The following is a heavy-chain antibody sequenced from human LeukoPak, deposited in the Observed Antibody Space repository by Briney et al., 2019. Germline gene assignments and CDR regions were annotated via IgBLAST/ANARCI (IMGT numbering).Heavy chain of an antibody. CDR2: ISGSGGST. CDR3: AKDPYRSAAGCFDY. Sequence: GGSLRLSCAASEFTFSSYTMNWVRQAPGKGLEWVSAISGSGGSTYYADSVKGRFTISRDNSKNTLYLQMNSLRAEDTAVYYCAKDPYRSAAGCFDYWGQGTLVTVSS. V-gene: IGHV3-23*01. D-gene: IGHD6-13*01. J-gene: IGHJ4*02. CDR1: EFTFSSYT.